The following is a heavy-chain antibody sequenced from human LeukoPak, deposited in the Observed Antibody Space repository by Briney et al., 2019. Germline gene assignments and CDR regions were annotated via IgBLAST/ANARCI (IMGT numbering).Heavy chain of an antibody. J-gene: IGHJ4*02. CDR3: ARDYRRKQWPFDY. Sequence: GGSLRLSCAASGLTFSTYWMSWVRQAPGQGLEWVSSISSSSSYIYYADSVKGRFTISRDNAKNSLYLQMNSLRAEDTAVYYCARDYRRKQWPFDYWGQGTLVTVSS. CDR1: GLTFSTYW. V-gene: IGHV3-21*01. CDR2: ISSSSSYI. D-gene: IGHD6-19*01.